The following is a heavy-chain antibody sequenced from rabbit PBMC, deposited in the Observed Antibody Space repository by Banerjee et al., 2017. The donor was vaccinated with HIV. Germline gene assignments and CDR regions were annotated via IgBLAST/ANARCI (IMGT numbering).Heavy chain of an antibody. D-gene: IGHD4-2*01. CDR2: IYAGSSGSA. Sequence: QSLEESGGDLVKPGASLTLTCTASGFSFSSSYYMCWVRQAPGKGLEWIACIYAGSSGSAYYASWAKGRFTISKTSSTTVTLQMTSLTAADTATYFCARSYGGNTFGAFDPWGPGTLVTDS. CDR1: GFSFSSSYY. CDR3: ARSYGGNTFGAFDP. V-gene: IGHV1S40*01. J-gene: IGHJ2*01.